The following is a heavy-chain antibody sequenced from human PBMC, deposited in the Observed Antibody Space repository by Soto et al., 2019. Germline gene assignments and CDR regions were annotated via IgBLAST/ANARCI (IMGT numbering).Heavy chain of an antibody. CDR1: GFTFSSYG. V-gene: IGHV3-30*18. CDR2: ISYDGSNK. D-gene: IGHD5-18*01. Sequence: PGGSLRLSCAASGFTFSSYGMHWVRQAPGKGLEWVAVISYDGSNKYYADSVKGRFTISRDNSKNTLYLQMNSLRAEDTVVYYCAKDQGGGYSLEGDYYGMDVWGQGTTVTVSS. CDR3: AKDQGGGYSLEGDYYGMDV. J-gene: IGHJ6*02.